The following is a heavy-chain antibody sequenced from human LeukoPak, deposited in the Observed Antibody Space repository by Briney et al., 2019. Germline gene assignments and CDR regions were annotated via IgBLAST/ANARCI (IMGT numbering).Heavy chain of an antibody. Sequence: WVRQAPGKGLEWIGSIYYSGSTYYNPSLKSRVTISVDTSKNQFSLKLSSVTAADTAVYYCARVSMGAARPDWFDPWGQGTLVTVSS. D-gene: IGHD6-6*01. CDR3: ARVSMGAARPDWFDP. CDR2: IYYSGST. V-gene: IGHV4-39*07. J-gene: IGHJ5*02.